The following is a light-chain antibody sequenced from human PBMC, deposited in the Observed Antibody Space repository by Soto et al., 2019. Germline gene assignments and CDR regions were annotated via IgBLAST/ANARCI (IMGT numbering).Light chain of an antibody. J-gene: IGLJ1*01. CDR3: QSYDSSLSGFYV. CDR1: SSNIGAGYD. V-gene: IGLV1-40*01. CDR2: GNS. Sequence: QSALTQPPSVSGAPVQRVTISYTGSSSNIGAGYDVHWYQQLPGTAPKLLIYGNSNRPSGVPDRFSGSKSGTSASLAITGLQAEDEADYYCQSYDSSLSGFYVFGTGTKVTVL.